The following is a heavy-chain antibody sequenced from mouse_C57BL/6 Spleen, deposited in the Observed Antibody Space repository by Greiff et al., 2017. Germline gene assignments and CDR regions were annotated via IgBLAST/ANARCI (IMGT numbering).Heavy chain of an antibody. CDR2: IYPRSGNT. J-gene: IGHJ4*01. CDR3: ARRPSYSNYAMDY. CDR1: GYTFTSYG. D-gene: IGHD1-1*01. Sequence: QVQLKESGAELARPGASVKLSCKASGYTFTSYGISWVKQRPGQGLEWIGEIYPRSGNTYYNEKFKGKATLTADKSSSTAYMELRSLTSEDSAVYFCARRPSYSNYAMDYWGQGTSVTVSS. V-gene: IGHV1-81*01.